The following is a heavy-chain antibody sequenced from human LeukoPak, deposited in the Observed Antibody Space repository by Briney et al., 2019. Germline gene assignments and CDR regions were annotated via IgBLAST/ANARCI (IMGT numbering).Heavy chain of an antibody. J-gene: IGHJ4*02. CDR1: GGSISSYY. D-gene: IGHD6-13*01. CDR3: ARSYSSSWYAIPHFDY. V-gene: IGHV4-59*01. CDR2: IYYSGST. Sequence: SETLSLTCTVSGGSISSYYWSWIRQPPGKGLEWIGYIYYSGSTNYNPSLKSRVTISVDTSKNQFSLRLSSVTAADTAVYYCARSYSSSWYAIPHFDYWGQGTLVTVSS.